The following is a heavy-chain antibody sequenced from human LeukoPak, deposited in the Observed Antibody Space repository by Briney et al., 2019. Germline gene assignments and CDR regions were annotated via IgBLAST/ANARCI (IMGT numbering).Heavy chain of an antibody. D-gene: IGHD3-16*01. Sequence: PSETLSLTCTVSGDSISSGDYYWSWIRQPAGKGLEWIGRISSSGSTNYNPSLKSRVTISVDTSKNQFSLKLSSVTAADTAVYYCARQGRGSYYYYYMDVWGKGTTVTISS. CDR1: GDSISSGDYY. CDR2: ISSSGST. CDR3: ARQGRGSYYYYYMDV. J-gene: IGHJ6*03. V-gene: IGHV4-61*02.